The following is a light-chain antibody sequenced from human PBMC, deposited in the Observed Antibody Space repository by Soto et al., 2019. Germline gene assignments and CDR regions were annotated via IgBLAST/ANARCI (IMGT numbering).Light chain of an antibody. CDR2: DAS. Sequence: DIQMTQSPSTLSASVGDRDTNTCRASQSISSWLAWYQQKPGKAPKLLIYDASSLESGVPSRFSGSGSGTEFTLTISSLQPDDFATYYCQQYNSYSGTFGQGTKVDIK. CDR1: QSISSW. V-gene: IGKV1-5*01. J-gene: IGKJ1*01. CDR3: QQYNSYSGT.